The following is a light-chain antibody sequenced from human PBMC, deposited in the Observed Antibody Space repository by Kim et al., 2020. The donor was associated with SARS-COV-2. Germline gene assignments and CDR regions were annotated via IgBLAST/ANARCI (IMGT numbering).Light chain of an antibody. CDR1: QGISSW. Sequence: SVGDRGTITCRASQGISSWLAWYQQKPRKAPKLLIYAASSLQSGVPSRFSGSGSGTDFTLSINSLQPEDFATYDCLQANSFPPTFGGGTKVDIK. CDR3: LQANSFPPT. J-gene: IGKJ4*02. V-gene: IGKV1-12*01. CDR2: AAS.